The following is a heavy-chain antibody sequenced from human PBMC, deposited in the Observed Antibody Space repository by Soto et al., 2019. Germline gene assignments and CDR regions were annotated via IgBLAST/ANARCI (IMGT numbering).Heavy chain of an antibody. CDR2: IYYSGST. D-gene: IGHD3-10*01. CDR1: GGSISTSYY. V-gene: IGHV4-39*01. Sequence: QLQLQESGPGLVKPSETLSLTCTVSGGSISTSYYWGWIRQPPGKGLEWSGSIYYSGSTYYNPSLKSRVTISVDTSKNQFSLKLSSVTAADTAVYYCATPWFGDGDYWGQGTLVTVSS. J-gene: IGHJ4*02. CDR3: ATPWFGDGDY.